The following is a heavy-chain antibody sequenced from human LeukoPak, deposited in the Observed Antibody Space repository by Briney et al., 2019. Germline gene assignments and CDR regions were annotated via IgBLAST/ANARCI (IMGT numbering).Heavy chain of an antibody. Sequence: GGSLRLSCAASGFTFSSHALSWVRQAPGKGLEWVSSLSGSGYNTYYADSVKGRFTVSRDNSKNTLYLHMNSLRVEDTAVYYCAKGLGDYDDFRLGFWGQGTLVTVSS. V-gene: IGHV3-23*01. CDR1: GFTFSSHA. CDR2: LSGSGYNT. D-gene: IGHD4-17*01. CDR3: AKGLGDYDDFRLGF. J-gene: IGHJ4*02.